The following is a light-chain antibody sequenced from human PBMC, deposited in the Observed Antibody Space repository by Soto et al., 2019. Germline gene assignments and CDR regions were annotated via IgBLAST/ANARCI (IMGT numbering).Light chain of an antibody. CDR1: QTVTSY. CDR2: DTS. V-gene: IGKV3-11*01. CDR3: QQRSNWPPEYT. Sequence: ETVLTQSPATLSLSPGERATLSCRASQTVTSYLAWYQQRPGQAPRLLIYDTSNRATGIPARFSGSGSGTDFTLTISSLEPEDFALYYCQQRSNWPPEYTFGQGTKLEIK. J-gene: IGKJ2*01.